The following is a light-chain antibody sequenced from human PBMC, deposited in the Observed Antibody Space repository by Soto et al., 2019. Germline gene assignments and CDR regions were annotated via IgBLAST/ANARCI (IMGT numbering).Light chain of an antibody. CDR3: QQRSNGTST. CDR2: GAS. Sequence: IVLTKSPGTLSLSPGESATLPCRTGERFXDCQPAGDQHKPGQPPGLPXYGASTRATGIPARLSGSGSGTDFTLTISSLEPEDVAVYYCQQRSNGTSTFGQGTRLEIK. CDR1: ERFXDCQ. J-gene: IGKJ5*01. V-gene: IGKV3-11*01.